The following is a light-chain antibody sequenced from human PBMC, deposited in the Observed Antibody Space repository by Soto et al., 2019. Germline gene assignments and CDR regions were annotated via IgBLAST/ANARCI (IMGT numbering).Light chain of an antibody. J-gene: IGLJ3*02. CDR2: EVR. CDR1: SSDVGGHNY. Sequence: QSALTQPASVSGSPGQSITISCTGTSSDVGGHNYVSWYQQHPGKAPKLLIYEVRVRPSGVSIRFSGSKSANTASLTISGLQAEDAADYYCSSYTTTSTLRVFGGGTQLTVL. V-gene: IGLV2-14*01. CDR3: SSYTTTSTLRV.